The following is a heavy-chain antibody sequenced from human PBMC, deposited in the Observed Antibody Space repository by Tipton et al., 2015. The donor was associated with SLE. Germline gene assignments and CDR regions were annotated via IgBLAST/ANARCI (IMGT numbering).Heavy chain of an antibody. CDR3: ARDSSGGYNWFDP. CDR2: VYYSGTT. J-gene: IGHJ5*02. Sequence: LTCTVSGGSLTAYYWTWIRQPPGKGLEWIGYVYYSGTTNYNPSLKSRVTISVDTSKNQFSLKLSSVTAADTAVYYCARDSSGGYNWFDPWGQGTLVTVSS. D-gene: IGHD3-22*01. V-gene: IGHV4-59*01. CDR1: GGSLTAYY.